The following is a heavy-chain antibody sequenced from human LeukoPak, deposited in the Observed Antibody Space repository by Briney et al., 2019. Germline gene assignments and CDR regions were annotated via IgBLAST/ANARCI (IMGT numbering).Heavy chain of an antibody. Sequence: KPSETLSLTCTVSGGSVSSGTYYWNWIRQPPGEGLEWIGYIYDSGSTNYNPSLKSRVTISVDTSKNQFSLQLSSVTAADTAVYYCARVLVPAAFGAFDMWGQGTMVTVSS. J-gene: IGHJ3*02. CDR3: ARVLVPAAFGAFDM. V-gene: IGHV4-61*01. CDR2: IYDSGST. D-gene: IGHD2-2*01. CDR1: GGSVSSGTYY.